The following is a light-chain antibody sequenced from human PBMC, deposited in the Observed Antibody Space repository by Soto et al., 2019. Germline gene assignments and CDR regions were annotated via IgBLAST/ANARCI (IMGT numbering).Light chain of an antibody. CDR1: KLGDKY. J-gene: IGLJ2*01. CDR3: QAWDSSTVV. Sequence: SYELTLPPSVSVSPGQTASITCSGDKLGDKYACWYQQKPGQSPVLIIYQDIKRPSGIPERFSGSNSGNTATLTISGTQAMDEADYYCQAWDSSTVVFGGGTKLTVL. CDR2: QDI. V-gene: IGLV3-1*01.